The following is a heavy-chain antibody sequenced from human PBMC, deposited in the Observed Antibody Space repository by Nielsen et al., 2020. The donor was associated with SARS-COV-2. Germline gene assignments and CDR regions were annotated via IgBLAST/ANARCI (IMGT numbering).Heavy chain of an antibody. J-gene: IGHJ4*02. CDR1: GGSFSGYH. CDR2: INHSGST. Sequence: SETLSLTCTVYGGSFSGYHWSWIRQSPGKGLEWNGEINHSGSTNYNPSLKSRVTISIDTSKKQFSLNLGSVTAADTAIYYCARGGYNIYDFDYWGRGTLVTVSS. V-gene: IGHV4-34*01. CDR3: ARGGYNIYDFDY. D-gene: IGHD5-24*01.